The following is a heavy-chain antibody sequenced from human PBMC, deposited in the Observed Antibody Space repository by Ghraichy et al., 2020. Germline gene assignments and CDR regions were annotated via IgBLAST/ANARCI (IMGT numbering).Heavy chain of an antibody. J-gene: IGHJ6*03. CDR3: AAGSRRYMDV. CDR1: GGSFSGYY. CDR2: INHSGST. V-gene: IGHV4-34*01. Sequence: ETLSLTCAVYGGSFSGYYWSWIRQPPGKGLEWIGEINHSGSTNYNPSLKSRVTISVDTSKNQFSLKLSSVTAADTAVFYCAAGSRRYMDVWGKGTTVTVSS.